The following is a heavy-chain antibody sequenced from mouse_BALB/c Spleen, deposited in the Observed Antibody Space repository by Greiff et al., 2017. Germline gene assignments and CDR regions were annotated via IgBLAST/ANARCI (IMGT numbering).Heavy chain of an antibody. V-gene: IGHV1S81*02. Sequence: QVHVKQSGAELVKPGASVKLSCKASGYTFTSYYMYWVKQRPGQGLEWIGEINPSNGGTNFNEKFKSKATLTVDKSSSTAYMQLSSLTSEDSAVYYCTREGKYGNCFAYWGQGTLVTVSA. CDR1: GYTFTSYY. D-gene: IGHD2-10*02. CDR3: TREGKYGNCFAY. CDR2: INPSNGGT. J-gene: IGHJ3*01.